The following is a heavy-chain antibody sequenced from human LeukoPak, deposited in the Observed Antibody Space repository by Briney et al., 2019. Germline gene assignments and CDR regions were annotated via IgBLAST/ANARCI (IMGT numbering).Heavy chain of an antibody. CDR2: INYGGST. V-gene: IGHV4-31*03. J-gene: IGHJ4*02. D-gene: IGHD2-2*01. CDR1: GGSIGSVVYY. Sequence: PAETLSLTCTVSGGSIGSVVYYWSWIRQHPGKGLEWIGYINYGGSTYYNPSLKSRVTISVDASKNQFSLKLSCVTAADTAVYYCASSVVRAAMAPNFDYWGQGTVVTVSS. CDR3: ASSVVRAAMAPNFDY.